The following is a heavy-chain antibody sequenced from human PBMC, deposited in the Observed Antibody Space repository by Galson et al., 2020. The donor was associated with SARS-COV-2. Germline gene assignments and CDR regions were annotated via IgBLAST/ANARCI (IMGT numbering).Heavy chain of an antibody. CDR2: INHSGST. CDR1: GGSFSGYY. D-gene: IGHD3-22*01. V-gene: IGHV4-34*01. CDR3: AGTINYYDSSGYSSDY. Sequence: SETLSLTCAVYGGSFSGYYWSWIRQPPGKGLEWIGEINHSGSTNYNPSLKSRVTISVDTSKNQFSLKLSSVTAADTAVYYCAGTINYYDSSGYSSDYWGQGTRVTVSS. J-gene: IGHJ4*02.